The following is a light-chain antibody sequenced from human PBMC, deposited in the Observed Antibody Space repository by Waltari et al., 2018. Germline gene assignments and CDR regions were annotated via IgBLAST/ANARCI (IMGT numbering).Light chain of an antibody. V-gene: IGKV1-39*01. CDR1: QSISRF. Sequence: DIQMTQSPSSLSASVGDRVTITCRAGQSISRFLNWYQQKPGEAPKLIIYTASSLQSGVPSRFSGSGSGTDFTLTISSLQPEDFATYYCQHSYRPPYIFGQGTKLEIK. CDR2: TAS. CDR3: QHSYRPPYI. J-gene: IGKJ2*01.